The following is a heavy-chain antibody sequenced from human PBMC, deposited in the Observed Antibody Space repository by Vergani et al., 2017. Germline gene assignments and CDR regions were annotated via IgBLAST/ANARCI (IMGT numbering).Heavy chain of an antibody. CDR1: FDSIRNLY. D-gene: IGHD1-1*01. V-gene: IGHV4-59*11. CDR2: FHYSEHT. CDR3: ASGTRSRQRADR. J-gene: IGHJ5*02. Sequence: QVQLQESGPGLVKSSETLSLPCSVSFDSIRNLYCNWIRQPPGKGLEWVGSFHYSEHTNYNPSLKTRVTISVDTAKNQFSLTLTAVAAADTAVYYCASGTRSRQRADRWGQGILVTVTS.